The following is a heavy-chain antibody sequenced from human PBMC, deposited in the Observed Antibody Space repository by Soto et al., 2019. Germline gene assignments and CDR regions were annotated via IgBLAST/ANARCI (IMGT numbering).Heavy chain of an antibody. Sequence: GGSLRLSCATSGFTFSNYAMYWVRQAPGKGLEWVSRISGGSGNIDYADSVKGRFTISRDNSKNHLSLTLTSVTAADTAVYYCARCLHCSNGGRFDPWGQGALVTVSS. CDR2: ISGGSGNI. J-gene: IGHJ5*02. D-gene: IGHD2-8*01. CDR1: GFTFSNYA. CDR3: ARCLHCSNGGRFDP. V-gene: IGHV3-23*01.